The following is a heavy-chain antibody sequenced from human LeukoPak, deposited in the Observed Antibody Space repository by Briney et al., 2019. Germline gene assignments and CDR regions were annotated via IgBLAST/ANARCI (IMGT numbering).Heavy chain of an antibody. D-gene: IGHD6-19*01. CDR1: GFTFSSYA. CDR3: AKVAVAGGYCYYYMDV. V-gene: IGHV3-23*01. J-gene: IGHJ6*03. CDR2: ISGSGGST. Sequence: PGGSLRLSCAASGFTFSSYAMSWVRQAPGKGLEWVSAISGSGGSTYYADSVKGRFTISRDNSKNTLYLQMNSLRAEDTAVYYCAKVAVAGGYCYYYMDVWGKGTTVTVSS.